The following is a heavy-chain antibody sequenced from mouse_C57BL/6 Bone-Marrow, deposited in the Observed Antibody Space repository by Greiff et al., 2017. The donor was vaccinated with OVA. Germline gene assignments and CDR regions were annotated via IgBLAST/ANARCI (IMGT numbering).Heavy chain of an antibody. CDR1: GYTFTSYW. V-gene: IGHV1-59*01. CDR2: IDPSDSYT. CDR3: ARLGVGYFFWYFDV. Sequence: QVQLKQPGAELVRPGTSVKLSCKASGYTFTSYWMHWVKQRPGQGLEWIGVIDPSDSYTNNNQKFKGKATLTVDTSSSTAYMQLSSLTSEDSAVYYCARLGVGYFFWYFDVWGTGTTVTGSS. J-gene: IGHJ1*03. D-gene: IGHD2-3*01.